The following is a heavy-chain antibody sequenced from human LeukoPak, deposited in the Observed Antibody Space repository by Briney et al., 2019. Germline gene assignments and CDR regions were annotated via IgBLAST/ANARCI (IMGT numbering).Heavy chain of an antibody. Sequence: SETLSLTCTVSGGSISSSSYYWGWIRQPPGKGLEWIGSIYYSGSTYYNPSLQSRVTISVDMSKNQFSLKLSSVTAADTAVYYCARIQLWSYYYYYMDVWGKGATVTVSS. CDR3: ARIQLWSYYYYYMDV. D-gene: IGHD5-18*01. CDR1: GGSISSSSYY. J-gene: IGHJ6*03. V-gene: IGHV4-39*07. CDR2: IYYSGST.